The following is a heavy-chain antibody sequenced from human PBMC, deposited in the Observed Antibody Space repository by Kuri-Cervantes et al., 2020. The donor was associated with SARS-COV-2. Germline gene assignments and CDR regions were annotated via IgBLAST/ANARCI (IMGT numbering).Heavy chain of an antibody. V-gene: IGHV3-30-3*01. CDR2: ISYDGSNK. D-gene: IGHD3-3*01. J-gene: IGHJ6*03. CDR1: GFTFSSYA. Sequence: GESLKISCAASGFTFSSYAMHWVRQAPGKGLEWVAVISYDGSNKYYADSVKGRFTIFRDNSKNTLYLQMNSLRAEDTAVYYCAREGKTSDFWSGYLEDYMDVWGKGTTVTVSS. CDR3: AREGKTSDFWSGYLEDYMDV.